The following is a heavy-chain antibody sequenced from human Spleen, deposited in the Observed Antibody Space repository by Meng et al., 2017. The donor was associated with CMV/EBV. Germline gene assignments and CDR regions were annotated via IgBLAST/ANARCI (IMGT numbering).Heavy chain of an antibody. J-gene: IGHJ6*02. CDR2: ITAYNGDT. CDR3: ARGGSSGWYYYYGVDV. D-gene: IGHD6-19*01. CDR1: GYTFNNYG. V-gene: IGHV1-18*01. Sequence: ASVKVSCKASGYTFNNYGITWVRQAPGQGLECMGWITAYNGDTTYAQKFQGRVTMTTDTSRSTAYMELRSLTSDDTVVYFCARGGSSGWYYYYGVDVWGQGTTVTVSS.